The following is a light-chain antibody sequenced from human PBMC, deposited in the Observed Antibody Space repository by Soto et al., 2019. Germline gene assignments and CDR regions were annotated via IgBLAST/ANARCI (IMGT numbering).Light chain of an antibody. CDR3: QQSYSTPPT. J-gene: IGKJ1*01. Sequence: DIQMNQSPSSLSASVGDRVTITCRPSQSIRSYLNWYQQKQGKAPKLXIYAASSLQSGVPSRFSGSGAGTDFTLTISSLQPEDFETDYCQQSYSTPPTFGQGTKVDIK. CDR1: QSIRSY. V-gene: IGKV1-39*01. CDR2: AAS.